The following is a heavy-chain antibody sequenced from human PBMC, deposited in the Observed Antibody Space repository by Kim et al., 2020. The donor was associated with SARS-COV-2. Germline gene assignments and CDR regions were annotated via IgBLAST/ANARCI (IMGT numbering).Heavy chain of an antibody. V-gene: IGHV3-74*03. CDR3: ARDFDFNSGAYYMGYDI. D-gene: IGHD3-22*01. CDR1: GFTFIDHY. Sequence: GGSLRLSCVASGFTFIDHYMHWVRQAPGGGLVWVSRIDQPGSGTTYADAVKGRFTISRDNAKNTVYLQMNSLRAEDTAVYFCARDFDFNSGAYYMGYDIWGQGRIVTVFS. J-gene: IGHJ3*02. CDR2: IDQPGSGT.